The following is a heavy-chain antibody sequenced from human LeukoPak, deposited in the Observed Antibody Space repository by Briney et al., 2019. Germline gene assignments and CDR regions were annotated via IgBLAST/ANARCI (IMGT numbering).Heavy chain of an antibody. V-gene: IGHV4-59*01. D-gene: IGHD6-19*01. CDR3: ASSKTNGDSSGWYAWFDP. CDR2: IYYSGYT. CDR1: GASINSYY. J-gene: IGHJ5*02. Sequence: PSETLSLTCSVSGASINSYYWSWIRQPPGKGLEWIGYIYYSGYTNYNPSLKSRVTISVDTSKNQFSLKLSSVTAADTAVYYCASSKTNGDSSGWYAWFDPWGQGTLVTVSS.